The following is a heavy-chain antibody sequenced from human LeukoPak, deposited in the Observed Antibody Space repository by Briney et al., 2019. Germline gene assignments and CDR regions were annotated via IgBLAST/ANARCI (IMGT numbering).Heavy chain of an antibody. Sequence: GASVKVSCKASGYTFTSHDINWVRQATGQGLEWMGWMNPNSGNTGYAQKFQGRVTMTRNTSISTAYMELSSLRSEDTAVYYCARGRITGKSFDPWGQGTLVTVSS. CDR1: GYTFTSHD. CDR2: MNPNSGNT. V-gene: IGHV1-8*01. D-gene: IGHD1-20*01. CDR3: ARGRITGKSFDP. J-gene: IGHJ5*02.